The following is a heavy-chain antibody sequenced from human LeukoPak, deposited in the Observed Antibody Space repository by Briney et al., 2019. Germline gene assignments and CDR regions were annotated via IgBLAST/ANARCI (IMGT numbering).Heavy chain of an antibody. CDR3: ARFGSPSTEFDS. D-gene: IGHD4-11*01. CDR2: IYPGDSDT. CDR1: GYSFTNYW. Sequence: GESLKISCKGSGYSFTNYWLGWVRQMPGKGLEWMGIIYPGDSDTRYSLSFQGQVTFSADKSISTAYLQWSSLKASDTAIYYCARFGSPSTEFDSWGQGTLVTVSS. J-gene: IGHJ4*02. V-gene: IGHV5-51*01.